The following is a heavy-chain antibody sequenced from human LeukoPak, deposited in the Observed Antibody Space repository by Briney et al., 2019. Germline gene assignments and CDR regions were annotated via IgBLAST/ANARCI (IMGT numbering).Heavy chain of an antibody. J-gene: IGHJ3*02. Sequence: GGSLRLSCAASGFTFSSYAMHWVRHAPGKGLEWVAVISYDGSNKYYADSVKGRFTISRDNSKNTLYLQMNSLRAEDTAVYYCAREFSSGYYSHAFDIWGQGTMVTFSS. D-gene: IGHD3-22*01. V-gene: IGHV3-30*14. CDR1: GFTFSSYA. CDR3: AREFSSGYYSHAFDI. CDR2: ISYDGSNK.